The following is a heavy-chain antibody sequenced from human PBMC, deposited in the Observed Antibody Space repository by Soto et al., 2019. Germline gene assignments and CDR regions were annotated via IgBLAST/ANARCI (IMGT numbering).Heavy chain of an antibody. Sequence: GASVKVSCKTSGGTFSSYAISWVRQAPGQGLEWMGGIIPIFGTANYAQKFQGRVTITADESTSTAYMELSSLRSEDTAVYYCARSLGSKHWFDPGGQGTLVTVSS. D-gene: IGHD3-10*01. J-gene: IGHJ5*02. CDR2: IIPIFGTA. CDR3: ARSLGSKHWFDP. CDR1: GGTFSSYA. V-gene: IGHV1-69*13.